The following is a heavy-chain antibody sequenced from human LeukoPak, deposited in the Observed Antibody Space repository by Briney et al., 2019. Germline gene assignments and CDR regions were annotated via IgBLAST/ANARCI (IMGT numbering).Heavy chain of an antibody. CDR3: AKTRGYCSGGSCYQDY. J-gene: IGHJ4*02. Sequence: GGSLRLSRAASGFTFSSYAMSWVRQAPGKGLEWVSAISASGDSTYYADSVKGRFTISRDNSKNTLYLHMNSLRAEDTAVYYCAKTRGYCSGGSCYQDYWGQGTLVTVSS. CDR1: GFTFSSYA. V-gene: IGHV3-23*01. CDR2: ISASGDST. D-gene: IGHD2-15*01.